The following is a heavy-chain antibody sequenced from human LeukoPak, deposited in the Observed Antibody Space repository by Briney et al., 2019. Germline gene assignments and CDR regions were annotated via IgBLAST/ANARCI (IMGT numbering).Heavy chain of an antibody. CDR2: ISSSSSYI. J-gene: IGHJ4*02. CDR3: ARDFAGVGATTFFDY. D-gene: IGHD1-26*01. Sequence: GGSLRLSCAASGFTFSSYSMNWVRQAPGKGREWVSSISSSSSYIYYAYSVKGRFTISRDNAKNSLYLQMNSLRAEDTAVYYCARDFAGVGATTFFDYWGQGTLVTVSS. V-gene: IGHV3-21*01. CDR1: GFTFSSYS.